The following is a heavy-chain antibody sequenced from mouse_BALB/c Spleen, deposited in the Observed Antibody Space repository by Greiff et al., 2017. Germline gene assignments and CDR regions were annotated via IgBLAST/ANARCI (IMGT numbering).Heavy chain of an antibody. CDR1: GFTFSSYT. Sequence: EVKLVESGGGLVKPGGSLKLSCAASGFTFSSYTMSWVRQTPEKRLEWVATISSGGGYTYYPDSVKGRFTISRDNAKNTLYLQMSSLKSEDTAMYYCTRDSEVRFAYWGQGTLVTVSA. J-gene: IGHJ3*01. D-gene: IGHD2-14*01. CDR3: TRDSEVRFAY. V-gene: IGHV5-6-4*01. CDR2: ISSGGGYT.